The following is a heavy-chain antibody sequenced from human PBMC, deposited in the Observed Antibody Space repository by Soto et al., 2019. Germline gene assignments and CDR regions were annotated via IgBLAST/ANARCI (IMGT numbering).Heavy chain of an antibody. CDR1: GGSFSGYY. V-gene: IGHV4-34*01. Sequence: PSETLSLTCAVYGGSFSGYYWSWIRQPPGKGLEWIGEINHSGSTNYNPSLKSRVTISVDTSKNQFSLKLSSVTAADTAVYYCARGPRSSSSWYYYGMEVWGQGTTVTVSS. J-gene: IGHJ6*02. D-gene: IGHD6-6*01. CDR3: ARGPRSSSSWYYYGMEV. CDR2: INHSGST.